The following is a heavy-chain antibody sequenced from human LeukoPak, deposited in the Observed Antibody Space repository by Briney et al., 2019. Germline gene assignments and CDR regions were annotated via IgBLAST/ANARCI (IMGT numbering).Heavy chain of an antibody. Sequence: ASVKVSCKASGYTFTSYDINWVRQATGQGLEWMGWMSPDSGHTGYARKFQGRVTITWDTSINTAYMELSSLRSEDTAVYYCASATGDRYYYYMDVWGKGTTVTVSS. D-gene: IGHD7-27*01. V-gene: IGHV1-8*03. J-gene: IGHJ6*03. CDR3: ASATGDRYYYYMDV. CDR2: MSPDSGHT. CDR1: GYTFTSYD.